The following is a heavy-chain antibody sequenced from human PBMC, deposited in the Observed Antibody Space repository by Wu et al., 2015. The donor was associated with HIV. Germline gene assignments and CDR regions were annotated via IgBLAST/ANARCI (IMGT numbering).Heavy chain of an antibody. CDR1: GYTFTSYD. J-gene: IGHJ6*02. V-gene: IGHV1-8*01. CDR3: ARDSSGYQFYYGMDV. D-gene: IGHD3-22*01. Sequence: QVQLVQSGAEVKKPGASVKVSCKTSGYTFTSYDINWVRQATGQGLEWMGWMNPNSGNTGYAQKFQGRVTITRNSSISTAYMELSSLRSDDTAVYYCARDSSGYQFYYGMDVWGQGTTVTVSS. CDR2: MNPNSGNT.